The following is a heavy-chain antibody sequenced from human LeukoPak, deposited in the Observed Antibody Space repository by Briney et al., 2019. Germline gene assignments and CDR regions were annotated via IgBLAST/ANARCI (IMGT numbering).Heavy chain of an antibody. Sequence: KPSETLSLTCTVSGYSISSGYYWGWIRQPPGKGLEWIGSIYHSGSTYYNPSLRSRVTISVDTSKNQFSLNLSSVIAADTAMYYCARDRRYSISWYYFDYWGQGTLVTVSS. V-gene: IGHV4-38-2*02. J-gene: IGHJ4*02. CDR2: IYHSGST. D-gene: IGHD6-13*01. CDR3: ARDRRYSISWYYFDY. CDR1: GYSISSGYY.